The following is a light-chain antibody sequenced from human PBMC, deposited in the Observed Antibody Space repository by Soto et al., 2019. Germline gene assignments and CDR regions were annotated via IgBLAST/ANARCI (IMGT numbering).Light chain of an antibody. CDR3: LPALKTPPT. J-gene: IGKJ5*01. CDR2: MGS. CDR1: RSLLSGNGNHY. V-gene: IGKV2-28*01. Sequence: DMVMTQSLVALPVTPGEPASISCRASRSLLSGNGNHYLNWYLQKPGQPPQLLIYMGSTRASGVPDRFSGSGAGSDFTLKISRVEAAHVGVYYCLPALKTPPTFGQGTRLE.